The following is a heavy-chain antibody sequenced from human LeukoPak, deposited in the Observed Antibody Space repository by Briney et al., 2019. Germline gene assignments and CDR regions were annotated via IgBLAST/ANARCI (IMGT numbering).Heavy chain of an antibody. CDR2: VYYSGSG. CDR3: ARGSRRHYDGSGYYFGEFDH. CDR1: DDSIKSHF. J-gene: IGHJ4*02. D-gene: IGHD3-22*01. V-gene: IGHV4-59*11. Sequence: PSETLSLTCTVSDDSIKSHFWTWIRQPPGKGREWIGYVYYSGSGSSNPSLKSRLTMSVDTSKSQFYLNLNSVTTADTAMYYCARGSRRHYDGSGYYFGEFDHWGQGILVTVSS.